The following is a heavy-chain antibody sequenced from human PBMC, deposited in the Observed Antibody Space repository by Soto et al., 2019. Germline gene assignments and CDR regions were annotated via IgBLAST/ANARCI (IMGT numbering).Heavy chain of an antibody. J-gene: IGHJ3*02. CDR1: GASISGSSYY. CDR2: IYYSGST. Sequence: PSETLSLTCTVSGASISGSSYYWGWIRQPPGKGLEWIGTIYYSGSTYYNPSLKSRVTISVDTSNNQFSLNLSSVTAADTAVYYCAIFSRGSVFIWGQGTMVSVS. D-gene: IGHD3-10*01. V-gene: IGHV4-39*01. CDR3: AIFSRGSVFI.